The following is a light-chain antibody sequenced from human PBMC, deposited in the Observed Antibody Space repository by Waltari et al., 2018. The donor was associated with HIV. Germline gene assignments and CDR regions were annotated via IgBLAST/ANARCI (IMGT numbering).Light chain of an antibody. CDR1: NIGSQS. V-gene: IGLV3-21*02. CDR3: QVWHSNSDHVV. CDR2: DDS. J-gene: IGLJ2*01. Sequence: SYVLTQPPSVSVAPGQTARITCEGNNIGSQSVHWSQQRPGQAPALVVHDDSDRPSGIPERFSGSNSGDTATLTSSRVEAGDEADYYCQVWHSNSDHVVFGGGTKLTVL.